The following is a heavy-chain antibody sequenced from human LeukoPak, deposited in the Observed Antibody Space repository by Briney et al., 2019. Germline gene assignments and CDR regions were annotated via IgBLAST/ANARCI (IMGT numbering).Heavy chain of an antibody. J-gene: IGHJ4*02. CDR2: ISYDGSNK. V-gene: IGHV3-30*04. Sequence: GGSLRLSCAASGFTFSSYAMHWVRQAPGKGLEWVAVISYDGSNKYYADSVKGRFTISRDNSKNTLYLQMNSLRAEGTAVYYCVGYCSGGSCSNWGQGTLVTVSS. CDR3: VGYCSGGSCSN. CDR1: GFTFSSYA. D-gene: IGHD2-15*01.